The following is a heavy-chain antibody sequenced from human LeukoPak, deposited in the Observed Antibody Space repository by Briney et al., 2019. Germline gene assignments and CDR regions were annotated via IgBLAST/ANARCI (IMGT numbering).Heavy chain of an antibody. CDR1: GYSFATYW. J-gene: IGHJ4*02. D-gene: IGHD3-9*01. V-gene: IGHV5-51*01. CDR3: ARLAAPYDILTGYNLYYFDY. Sequence: GESLKISCKGSGYSFATYWIGWVRQMPGKGLEWMGIIYPSDSDTRYSPSFQGQVTISADKSISTAYLQWSSLKASDTAMYYCARLAAPYDILTGYNLYYFDYWGQGTLVTVSS. CDR2: IYPSDSDT.